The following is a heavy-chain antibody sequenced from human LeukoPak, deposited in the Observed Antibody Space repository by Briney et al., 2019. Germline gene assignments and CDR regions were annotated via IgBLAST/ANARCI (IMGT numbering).Heavy chain of an antibody. D-gene: IGHD3-22*01. Sequence: ASVTVSCKASGYTFTSYGISWVRQAPGQGLEWMGWINPNSGGTNYAQMFQGRVTMTGDMSINTVYMELSRLTSDDTAVYYCARPSFSSSYSRSVKNWFDPWGQGTLVTVSS. CDR2: INPNSGGT. CDR3: ARPSFSSSYSRSVKNWFDP. J-gene: IGHJ5*02. CDR1: GYTFTSYG. V-gene: IGHV1-2*02.